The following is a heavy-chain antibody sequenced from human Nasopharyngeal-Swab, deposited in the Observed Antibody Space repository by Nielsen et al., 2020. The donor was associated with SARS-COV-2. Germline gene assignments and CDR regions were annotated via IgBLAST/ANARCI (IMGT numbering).Heavy chain of an antibody. CDR1: AFTFSHFA. CDR3: AKPHLRYYDWLLFDY. V-gene: IGHV3-23*01. J-gene: IGHJ4*02. D-gene: IGHD3-9*01. Sequence: GESLKLSCAGSAFTFSHFAMSLVRQAPGYGLEWVSAISCSGDNTYYADSVKGRFTISRDNPKNTLYLQMNSLRAEDTAVYYCAKPHLRYYDWLLFDYWGQGNLVTVSS. CDR2: ISCSGDNT.